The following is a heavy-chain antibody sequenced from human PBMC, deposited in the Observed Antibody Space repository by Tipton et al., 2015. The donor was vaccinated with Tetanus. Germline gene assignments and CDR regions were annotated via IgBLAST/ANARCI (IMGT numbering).Heavy chain of an antibody. V-gene: IGHV3-11*01. D-gene: IGHD2/OR15-2a*01. CDR2: ISHTGTTT. CDR3: ARDDDPIGNGLDV. J-gene: IGHJ6*02. Sequence: SLRLSCAASGFTFSAYYMSWIRLAPGKGLEWISYISHTGTTTYYSASVMGRFTVSRDNSKNTLYLQMNSLRVEDTALYYCARDDDPIGNGLDVWGQGATVTVSS. CDR1: GFTFSAYY.